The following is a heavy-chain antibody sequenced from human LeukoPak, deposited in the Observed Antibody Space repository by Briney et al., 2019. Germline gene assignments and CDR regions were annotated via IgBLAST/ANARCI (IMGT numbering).Heavy chain of an antibody. Sequence: SETLSLTCTVSAGSFSSYYWSWIRQPPGKGLEWIGNIFYSGSTNYSPSLESRVTISVDRSKSQFSLKLSSVTAADTAVYYCARELLIRYFDWLSTDWGQGTLVTVSS. D-gene: IGHD3-9*01. CDR1: AGSFSSYY. V-gene: IGHV4-59*12. CDR3: ARELLIRYFDWLSTD. CDR2: IFYSGST. J-gene: IGHJ4*02.